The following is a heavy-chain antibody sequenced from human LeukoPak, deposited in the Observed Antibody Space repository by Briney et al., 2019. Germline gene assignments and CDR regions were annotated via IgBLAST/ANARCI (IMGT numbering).Heavy chain of an antibody. D-gene: IGHD3-9*01. V-gene: IGHV4-39*07. CDR3: ARGLRYFDWLTDYYYMDV. Sequence: PSETLSLTCTVSGGSISSSSYYWGWIRQPPGKGLEWIGSIYYSGSTYYTPSLKSRVTISVDTSKNQFSLKLSSVTAADTAVYYCARGLRYFDWLTDYYYMDVWGKGTTVTVSS. CDR2: IYYSGST. CDR1: GGSISSSSYY. J-gene: IGHJ6*03.